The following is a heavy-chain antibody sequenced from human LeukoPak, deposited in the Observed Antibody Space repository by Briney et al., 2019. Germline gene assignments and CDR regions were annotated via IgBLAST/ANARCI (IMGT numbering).Heavy chain of an antibody. D-gene: IGHD2-2*01. CDR1: GYSISSGYY. CDR2: IYHSGST. J-gene: IGHJ4*02. Sequence: TSETLSLTCTVSGYSISSGYYWGWIRQPPGKGLEWIGSIYHSGSTYYNPSLKSRVTISVDTSKNQFSLKLSSVTAADTAVYYCARAWGYCSSTSCYAYDYWGQGTLVTVSS. V-gene: IGHV4-38-2*02. CDR3: ARAWGYCSSTSCYAYDY.